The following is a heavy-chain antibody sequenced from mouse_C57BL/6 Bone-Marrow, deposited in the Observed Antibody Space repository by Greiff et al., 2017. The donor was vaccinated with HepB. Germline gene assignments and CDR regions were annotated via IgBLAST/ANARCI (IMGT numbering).Heavy chain of an antibody. V-gene: IGHV8-8*01. CDR3: ARIITTVVAREGYFDV. Sequence: QVTLKVSGPGILQPSQTLSLTCSFSGFSLSTFGMGVGWIRQPSGKGLEWLAHIWWDDDKYYNPALKSRLTISKDTSKNQVFLKIANVDTADTATYYCARIITTVVAREGYFDVWGTGTTVTVSS. J-gene: IGHJ1*03. CDR1: GFSLSTFGMG. D-gene: IGHD1-1*01. CDR2: IWWDDDK.